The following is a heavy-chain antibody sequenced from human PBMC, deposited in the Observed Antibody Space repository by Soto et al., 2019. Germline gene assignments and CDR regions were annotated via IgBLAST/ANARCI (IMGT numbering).Heavy chain of an antibody. D-gene: IGHD1-26*01. J-gene: IGHJ4*02. V-gene: IGHV3-30*18. CDR1: GFAFNSNG. CDR2: SSHHGDKA. CDR3: AKLKRRAPLSSIDY. Sequence: GGSLRLSCAASGFAFNSNGMDGVRQTLGQGLEWLAVSSHHGDKAHEADSVDGHFTIPRDNTNNTLYLHMINLTPEDKAVYYCAKLKRRAPLSSIDYWGQGTLVTVSS.